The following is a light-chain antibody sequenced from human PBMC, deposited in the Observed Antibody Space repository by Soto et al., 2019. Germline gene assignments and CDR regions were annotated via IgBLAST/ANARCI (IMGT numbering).Light chain of an antibody. CDR2: GAS. V-gene: IGKV3-20*01. CDR3: QQYGTSIQT. Sequence: EIFLTQFPVTLCLSPVRIATLSCRASQSVGSNYLAWYQQRPGQPPNLLIFGASHRAPDIPDRFSGSGSGTDFTLTISRLEPEDFAVYYCQQYGTSIQTFGQGTKVDIK. CDR1: QSVGSNY. J-gene: IGKJ1*01.